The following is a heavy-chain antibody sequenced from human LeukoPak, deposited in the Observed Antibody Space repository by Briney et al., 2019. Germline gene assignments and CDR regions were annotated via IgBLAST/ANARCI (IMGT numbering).Heavy chain of an antibody. V-gene: IGHV3-11*01. J-gene: IGHJ3*02. CDR3: AGSITEWRAAFDI. CDR1: RFTFSDYY. D-gene: IGHD3-10*01. Sequence: GGSLRLSCAASRFTFSDYYMSWIRQAPGKGLDWVSYISSSGSTIYYADSVKRRFTISRDNAKNSLYLQMNSLRAEDTAVYYCAGSITEWRAAFDIWGQGTMVTVSS. CDR2: ISSSGSTI.